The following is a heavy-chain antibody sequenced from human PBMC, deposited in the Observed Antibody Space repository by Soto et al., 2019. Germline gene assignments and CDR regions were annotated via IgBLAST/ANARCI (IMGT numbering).Heavy chain of an antibody. Sequence: ASVKVSCKASGGTFSSYAISWVRQAPGQGLEWMGGIIPIFGTANYAQKFQGRVTITADESTSTAYMELSSLRSEDTAVYYCARKREGIDWNYVEGYYGMDVWGQGTTVTVSS. V-gene: IGHV1-69*13. D-gene: IGHD1-7*01. CDR1: GGTFSSYA. J-gene: IGHJ6*02. CDR2: IIPIFGTA. CDR3: ARKREGIDWNYVEGYYGMDV.